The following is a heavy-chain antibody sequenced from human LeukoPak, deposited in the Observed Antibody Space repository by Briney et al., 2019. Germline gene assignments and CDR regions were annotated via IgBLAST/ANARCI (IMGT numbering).Heavy chain of an antibody. V-gene: IGHV4-39*01. D-gene: IGHD2-21*01. CDR2: IYYSGST. J-gene: IGHJ3*02. CDR3: ARLTPLWANAFDI. Sequence: SETLSLTCTVPGGSISSSSYYWGWIRQPPGKGLEWIGSIYYSGSTYYNPSLKSRVTISVDTSKNQFSLKLSSVTAADTAVYYCARLTPLWANAFDIWGQGTMVTVSS. CDR1: GGSISSSSYY.